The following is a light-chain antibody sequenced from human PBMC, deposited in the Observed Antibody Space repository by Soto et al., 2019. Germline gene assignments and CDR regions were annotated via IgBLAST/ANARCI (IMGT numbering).Light chain of an antibody. CDR3: QKYDSAPRT. V-gene: IGKV1-27*01. J-gene: IGKJ1*01. CDR2: AAS. CDR1: RGIYTY. Sequence: DVQVTQSPASLSASIGDRVNISCRTSRGIYTYLAWYQQKPGQVPKLLINAASSLQSGVPSRFSGSGSGTDFTLTISSLQPEDVATYYCQKYDSAPRTFGQGTKLEIK.